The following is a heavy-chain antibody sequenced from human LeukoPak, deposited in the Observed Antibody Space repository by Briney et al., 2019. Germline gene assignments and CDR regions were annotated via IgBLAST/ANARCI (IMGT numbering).Heavy chain of an antibody. D-gene: IGHD3-9*01. V-gene: IGHV3-48*03. Sequence: GGSLRLSCAASGFTFSNYEMNWVRQAPGKGLEWVSYISSSGSTIYYADSVKGRFTISRDNAKNSLYLQMNSLRAEDTAVYYCAREMRDWYYDILTGRNAFDIWGQGTMVTVSS. CDR3: AREMRDWYYDILTGRNAFDI. CDR1: GFTFSNYE. J-gene: IGHJ3*02. CDR2: ISSSGSTI.